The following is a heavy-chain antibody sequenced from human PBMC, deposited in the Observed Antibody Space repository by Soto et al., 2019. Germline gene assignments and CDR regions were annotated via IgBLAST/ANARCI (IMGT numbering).Heavy chain of an antibody. Sequence: GSGPTLVNPTQTLTLTCTFSGFSLSTRGVGVGWIRQSPGKALEWLALIDWDDNKRYSPSLKSRLTISKDTSKNQVVLTMTKLDPVDTAPYYCAHTMVMVGATYYYYMDVWGRGTTVTVSS. V-gene: IGHV2-5*02. J-gene: IGHJ6*03. CDR2: IDWDDNK. D-gene: IGHD2-15*01. CDR3: AHTMVMVGATYYYYMDV. CDR1: GFSLSTRGVG.